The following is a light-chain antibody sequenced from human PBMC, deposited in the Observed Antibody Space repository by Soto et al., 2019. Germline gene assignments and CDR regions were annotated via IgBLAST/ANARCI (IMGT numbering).Light chain of an antibody. J-gene: IGLJ2*01. V-gene: IGLV1-51*02. Sequence: QSVLTQPPSVSAAPGQKVTVSCSGSSSNIGSKYASWYQQLPGTAPKLLIFENYKRPSGIPDRFSGSKSGTSATLGITGLQTGDEATYYCGAWDLSLSAVVFGGGTKLTVL. CDR1: SSNIGSKY. CDR2: ENY. CDR3: GAWDLSLSAVV.